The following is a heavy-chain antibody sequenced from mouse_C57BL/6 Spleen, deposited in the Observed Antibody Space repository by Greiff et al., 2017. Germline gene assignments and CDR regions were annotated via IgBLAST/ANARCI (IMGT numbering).Heavy chain of an antibody. CDR1: GYNITDDY. V-gene: IGHV14-4*01. D-gene: IGHD6-1*01. Sequence: VQLQQSGAELVRPGASVKLSCTASGYNITDDYMHWVKQRPEQGLEWIGWIDPENGDTDYAPKFQGKATLTADTSSNRAYLQLSSLTSEDTAVYYCTIYSDAAGVAYWGQGTLVTVSA. CDR2: IDPENGDT. CDR3: TIYSDAAGVAY. J-gene: IGHJ3*01.